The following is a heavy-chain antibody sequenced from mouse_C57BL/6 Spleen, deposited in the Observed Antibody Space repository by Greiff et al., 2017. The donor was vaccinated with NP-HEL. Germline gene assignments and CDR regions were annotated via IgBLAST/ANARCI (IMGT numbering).Heavy chain of an antibody. V-gene: IGHV1-80*01. J-gene: IGHJ4*01. CDR2: IYPGDGDT. CDR1: GYAFSSYW. Sequence: QVQLQQSGAELVKPGASVKISCKASGYAFSSYWMNWVKQRPGKGLEWIGQIYPGDGDTNYNGKFKGKATLTADKSSSTAYMQLSSLTSEDSAVYFCARKLLPITNAMDYWGQGTSVTVSS. D-gene: IGHD1-1*01. CDR3: ARKLLPITNAMDY.